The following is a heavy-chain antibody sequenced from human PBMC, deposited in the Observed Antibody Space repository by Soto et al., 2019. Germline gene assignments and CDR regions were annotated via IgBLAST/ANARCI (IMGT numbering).Heavy chain of an antibody. J-gene: IGHJ4*02. CDR3: AHMPHEKCVVVFDY. CDR2: IYWDGDK. V-gene: IGHV2-5*02. CDR1: GFSLTTPGVG. Sequence: QITLKESGPTLVKPTQTLTLTCTFSGFSLTTPGVGVAWIRRPPGRALEWLALIYWDGDKRYSLSLKNRLTITKYTSKNQVVLTVTNMDSVDAATYYCAHMPHEKCVVVFDYLGQGTLVTVSS. D-gene: IGHD2-15*01.